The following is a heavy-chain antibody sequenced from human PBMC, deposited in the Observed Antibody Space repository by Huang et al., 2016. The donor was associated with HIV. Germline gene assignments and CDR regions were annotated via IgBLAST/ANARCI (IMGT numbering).Heavy chain of an antibody. J-gene: IGHJ4*02. CDR2: SYWDDDK. D-gene: IGHD3-9*01. V-gene: IGHV2-5*02. Sequence: QITLKESGPALVKPTQTLTLTCTLSGFSFSSREVGVGWIRQSPGKALEWLALSYWDDDKRYSPSLKSRLTITKDSSKNQVVLTVTNVDPVDTATYVCARGTETTTGYFLRLHFDYWGQGALVTVSS. CDR3: ARGTETTTGYFLRLHFDY. CDR1: GFSFSSREVG.